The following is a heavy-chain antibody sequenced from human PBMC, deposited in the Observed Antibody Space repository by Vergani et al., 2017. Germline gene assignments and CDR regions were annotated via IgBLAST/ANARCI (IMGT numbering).Heavy chain of an antibody. CDR1: GFTFSSYG. D-gene: IGHD4-11*01. J-gene: IGHJ6*03. V-gene: IGHV3-33*01. Sequence: QVQLVESGGGVVQPGRSLRLSCAASGFTFSSYGMHWVRQAPGKGLEWVAVIWYDGSNKYYADSVKGRFTISRDNSKNTLYLQMNSLRAEDTAVYYCAREDTTVTTEAFYYYYYMDVWGKGTTVTVSS. CDR2: IWYDGSNK. CDR3: AREDTTVTTEAFYYYYYMDV.